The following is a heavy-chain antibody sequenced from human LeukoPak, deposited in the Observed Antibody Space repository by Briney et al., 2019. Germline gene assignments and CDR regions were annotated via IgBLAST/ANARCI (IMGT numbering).Heavy chain of an antibody. CDR2: ISYDGSNK. J-gene: IGHJ6*02. D-gene: IGHD3-9*01. CDR3: AQDAAYDILTGSESYYYYYYGMDV. Sequence: PGRSLSLSCAASGFTFSSYGMHWVRQAPGKGLEWVAVISYDGSNKYYADSVKGRFTISRDNSKNTLYLQMNSLRAEDTAVYFCAQDAAYDILTGSESYYYYYYGMDVWGQGTTVTVSS. V-gene: IGHV3-30*18. CDR1: GFTFSSYG.